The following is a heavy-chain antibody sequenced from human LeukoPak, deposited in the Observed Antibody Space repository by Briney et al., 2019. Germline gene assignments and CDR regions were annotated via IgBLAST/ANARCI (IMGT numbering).Heavy chain of an antibody. CDR1: GYSFIAYT. CDR2: INGGNGIP. Sequence: ASVKVSCKASGYSFIAYTIHWVRQAPGQRLEWMGWINGGNGIPKYSEKFEDRVTITRDTFASKTFMELSGLTFEDTAVYYCARDGDTVKEWFDSWGQGTLVTVSS. V-gene: IGHV1-3*01. CDR3: ARDGDTVKEWFDS. J-gene: IGHJ5*01. D-gene: IGHD2-21*01.